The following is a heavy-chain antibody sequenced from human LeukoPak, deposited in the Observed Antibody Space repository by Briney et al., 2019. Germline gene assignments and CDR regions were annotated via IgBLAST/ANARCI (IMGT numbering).Heavy chain of an antibody. CDR1: GGSFSGYY. D-gene: IGHD4-11*01. J-gene: IGHJ4*02. CDR3: ARGEDYPLDY. V-gene: IGHV4-34*01. CDR2: INHSGST. Sequence: SETLSLTCAVYGGSFSGYYWSWIRQPPGKGLEWIGEINHSGSTNYNPSLKSRVTISVDTSKNQFSLKLSSVTAADTAVYYCARGEDYPLDYWGQGTLVTASS.